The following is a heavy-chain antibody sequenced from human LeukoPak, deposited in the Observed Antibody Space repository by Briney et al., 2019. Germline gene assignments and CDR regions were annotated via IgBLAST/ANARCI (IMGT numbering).Heavy chain of an antibody. J-gene: IGHJ6*03. CDR2: INPSGGST. CDR3: ARDIGSGYYSYYYYYMDV. Sequence: ASVTVSCKASGYTFTSYYMHWVRQAPGQGLEWMGIINPSGGSTSYAQKFQGRVTMTRDMSTSTVYMELSSLRSEDTAVYYCARDIGSGYYSYYYYYMDVWGKGTTVTVSS. CDR1: GYTFTSYY. D-gene: IGHD3-3*01. V-gene: IGHV1-46*01.